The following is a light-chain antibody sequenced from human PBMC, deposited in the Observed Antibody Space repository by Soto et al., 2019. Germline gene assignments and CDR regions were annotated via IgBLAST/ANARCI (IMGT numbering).Light chain of an antibody. CDR1: QSVSRH. J-gene: IGKJ1*01. V-gene: IGKV3-11*01. CDR2: DAS. Sequence: EIVLTQSPATLSLSPGERATLSCRASQSVSRHLAWYQQKPGQAPRLLIYDASNRATGIPARFSGSGSGTDFTLTISRLEPEDFAVYYCQQYNNRPPWTFGQGTKVDIK. CDR3: QQYNNRPPWT.